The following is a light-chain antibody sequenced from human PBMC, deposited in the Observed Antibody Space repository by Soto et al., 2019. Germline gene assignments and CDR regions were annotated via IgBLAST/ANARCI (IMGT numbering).Light chain of an antibody. CDR3: QQCDSTPAT. Sequence: DIQMTQSPSSLSASVGDRVTITCRASQSIARYFNWYQQKPGKAPKLLIYAASTLHTGVPSRFSGSGSGTDFTLTISSLQPEDFATYYCQQCDSTPATFGQGTKVEIK. V-gene: IGKV1-39*01. CDR2: AAS. CDR1: QSIARY. J-gene: IGKJ2*01.